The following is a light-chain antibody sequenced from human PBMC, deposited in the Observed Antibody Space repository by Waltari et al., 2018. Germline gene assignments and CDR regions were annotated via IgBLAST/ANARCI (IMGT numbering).Light chain of an antibody. J-gene: IGLJ2*01. CDR3: SSYRSSNKVV. CDR2: EVT. CDR1: GREIGTFNY. V-gene: IGLV2-14*01. Sequence: QSALAQPASVSGSPGQSITISCTGTGREIGTFNYVSWYQQHPGKAPKLLIYEVTNRPQGVSYHDTGSKSGDTASLTISGLQAEDEADYSCSSYRSSNKVVVGGGTKVTVL.